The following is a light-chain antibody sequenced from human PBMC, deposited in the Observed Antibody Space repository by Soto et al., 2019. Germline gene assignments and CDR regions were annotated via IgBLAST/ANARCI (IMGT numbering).Light chain of an antibody. CDR2: EVN. V-gene: IGLV2-14*01. CDR1: SSDVGAYNF. Sequence: QSAQTQPASVSGSPGQSITISCTGTSSDVGAYNFVSWYQQYPGKAPKVMIYEVNNRPSGVSNRFSGSKSGNTASLTISGLQAEDEADYYCSSFTRSSTYVFGSGTKLTVL. CDR3: SSFTRSSTYV. J-gene: IGLJ1*01.